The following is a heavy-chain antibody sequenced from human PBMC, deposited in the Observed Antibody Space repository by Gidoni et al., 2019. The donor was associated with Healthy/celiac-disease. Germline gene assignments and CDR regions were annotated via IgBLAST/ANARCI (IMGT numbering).Heavy chain of an antibody. J-gene: IGHJ4*02. V-gene: IGHV3-9*01. Sequence: EVQLVESGGGLVQPGRSLRLSCAASGFTFDDYAMHWVRQAPGKGLEWVSGISWNSGSIGYADSVKGRFTSSRDNAKNSLYLQMNSLRAEDTALYYCAKGISSGSYLFDYWGQGTLVTVSS. D-gene: IGHD1-26*01. CDR3: AKGISSGSYLFDY. CDR1: GFTFDDYA. CDR2: ISWNSGSI.